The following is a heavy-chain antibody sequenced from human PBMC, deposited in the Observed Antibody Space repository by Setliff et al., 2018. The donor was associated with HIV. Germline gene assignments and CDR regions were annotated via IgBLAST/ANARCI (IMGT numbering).Heavy chain of an antibody. Sequence: ASVKVSCKASGYTFTGYYMHWVRQAPGQGLQWMGWISGYNGDTNYAQELQGRVTMTTDTSTSTAYMELSSLRSEDTAVYYCARDLLPAAPYYFDYWGQGTLVTVSS. D-gene: IGHD2-2*01. CDR1: GYTFTGYY. CDR2: ISGYNGDT. J-gene: IGHJ4*02. CDR3: ARDLLPAAPYYFDY. V-gene: IGHV1-18*04.